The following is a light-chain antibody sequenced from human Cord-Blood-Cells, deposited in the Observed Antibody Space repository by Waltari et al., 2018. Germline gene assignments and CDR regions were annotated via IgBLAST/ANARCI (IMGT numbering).Light chain of an antibody. J-gene: IGLJ2*01. V-gene: IGLV2-23*01. CDR2: EGS. CDR3: CSYAGSSTLV. CDR1: SSDVGSYNL. Sequence: QSALTQPASVSGSPGQSITISCTGTSSDVGSYNLVPWYQQHPGKAPKLMIYEGSKRPPGVSNRFSGSKSGNTASLTISGLQAEDEADYYCCSYAGSSTLVFGGGTKLTVL.